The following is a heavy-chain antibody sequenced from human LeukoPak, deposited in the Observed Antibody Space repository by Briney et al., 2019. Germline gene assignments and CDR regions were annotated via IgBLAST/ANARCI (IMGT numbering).Heavy chain of an antibody. CDR3: ARGVGARDYYSYMDV. CDR1: GYTFTGYY. CDR2: INPNSGGT. V-gene: IGHV1-2*02. Sequence: ASVKVSCKASGYTFTGYYMHWVRQAPGQGLEWTGWINPNSGGTNYAQKFQGRVTMTRDTSISTAYMELRRLRSDDTAVYYCARGVGARDYYSYMDVWNRGTTVTVSS. D-gene: IGHD1-26*01. J-gene: IGHJ6*03.